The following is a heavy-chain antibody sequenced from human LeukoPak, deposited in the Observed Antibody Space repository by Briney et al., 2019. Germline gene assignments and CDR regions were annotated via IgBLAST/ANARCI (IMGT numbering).Heavy chain of an antibody. D-gene: IGHD6-19*01. CDR1: GFTFSTYS. CDR2: ISSSGGHT. V-gene: IGHV3-21*01. J-gene: IGHJ4*02. Sequence: GGSLRLSCAASGFTFSTYSMNWVRQAPGKGLDWVSSISSSGGHTYYADSVEGRFTISRDNAKNSLYLRVNSLRAEDTALYYCARIGSLGIAVTGVDYWGQGTLVTVSS. CDR3: ARIGSLGIAVTGVDY.